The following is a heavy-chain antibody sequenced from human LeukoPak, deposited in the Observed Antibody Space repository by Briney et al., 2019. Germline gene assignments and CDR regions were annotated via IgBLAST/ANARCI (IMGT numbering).Heavy chain of an antibody. CDR3: ARAYCSGGSCYPYYYYMDV. Sequence: GGSLRLSCAASGFTFNSYAMHWVRQAPGKGLEWVALISYDGTNKYYADSVKGRFTISRDNSKNTLYLQMNSLRAEDTAVYYCARAYCSGGSCYPYYYYMDVWGKGTTVTISS. CDR1: GFTFNSYA. V-gene: IGHV3-30*04. J-gene: IGHJ6*03. D-gene: IGHD2-15*01. CDR2: ISYDGTNK.